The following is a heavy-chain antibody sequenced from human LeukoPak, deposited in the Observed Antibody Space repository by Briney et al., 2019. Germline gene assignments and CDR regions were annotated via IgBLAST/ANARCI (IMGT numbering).Heavy chain of an antibody. D-gene: IGHD6-19*01. J-gene: IGHJ5*02. CDR3: ARPVSGTGNWFDP. Sequence: PSQTLSLTCIVSGGSISSYYWSWIRQPPGKGLEWIGYIYTSGSTNYNPFLKSRVTISLDTSKNQFSLKLSSVTAADTAVYYCARPVSGTGNWFDPWGQGTLVTVSS. CDR2: IYTSGST. CDR1: GGSISSYY. V-gene: IGHV4-4*09.